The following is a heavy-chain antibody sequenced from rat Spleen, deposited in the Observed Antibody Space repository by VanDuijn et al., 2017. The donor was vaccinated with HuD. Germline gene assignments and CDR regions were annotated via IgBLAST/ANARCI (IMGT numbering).Heavy chain of an antibody. D-gene: IGHD1-6*01. CDR3: ATAGARISRFAY. J-gene: IGHJ3*01. V-gene: IGHV5-29*01. Sequence: EVQLVESGGGLVQPGRSLKLSCAASGFTFSNYGMAWVRQAPTKGLEWVATIKYDGSRTYYRDSVKGRFTISRDNAKSTLYLQMDSLRSEDTATYYCATAGARISRFAYWGQGTLVTVSS. CDR2: IKYDGSRT. CDR1: GFTFSNYG.